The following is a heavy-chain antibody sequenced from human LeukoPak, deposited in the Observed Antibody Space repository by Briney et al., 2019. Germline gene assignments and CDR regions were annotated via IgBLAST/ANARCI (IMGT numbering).Heavy chain of an antibody. CDR3: ARDGGYSYGAVNY. J-gene: IGHJ4*02. Sequence: GGSLRLSCAASGFTFSSYSMNWVRQAPGKGLEWVSSISSSSSYIYYADSVKGRFTISRDNAKNSLYLQMNSLRAEDTAVYYCARDGGYSYGAVNYWGQGTLVTVPS. CDR2: ISSSSSYI. V-gene: IGHV3-21*01. D-gene: IGHD5-18*01. CDR1: GFTFSSYS.